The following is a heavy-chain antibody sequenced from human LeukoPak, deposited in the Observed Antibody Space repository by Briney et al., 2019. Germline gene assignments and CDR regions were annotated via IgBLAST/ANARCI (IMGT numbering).Heavy chain of an antibody. J-gene: IGHJ4*02. CDR3: ARENWYKFDY. CDR1: GFTFSTYS. V-gene: IGHV3-21*01. Sequence: GGSLRLSCAASGFTFSTYSMNWVRQAPGKGLEWVSSISSSSSYVLYADSVKGRFTISRDNAKNSLYLQMNSLRAEDTALYYCARENWYKFDYWGQGTLVTVSS. D-gene: IGHD1/OR15-1a*01. CDR2: ISSSSSYV.